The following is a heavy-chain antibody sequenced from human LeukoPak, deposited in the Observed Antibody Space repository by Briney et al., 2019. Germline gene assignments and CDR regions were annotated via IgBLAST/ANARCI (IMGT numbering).Heavy chain of an antibody. CDR3: ARDCGGGSCYGPYDAFDI. J-gene: IGHJ3*02. CDR2: ISSSGSTI. CDR1: GFTFSNAW. Sequence: GGSLRLSCAASGFTFSNAWMSWVRQAPGKGLEWVSYISSSGSTIYYADSVKGRFTISRDNAKNSLYPQMNSLRAEDTAVYYCARDCGGGSCYGPYDAFDIWGQGTMVTVSS. V-gene: IGHV3-11*04. D-gene: IGHD2-15*01.